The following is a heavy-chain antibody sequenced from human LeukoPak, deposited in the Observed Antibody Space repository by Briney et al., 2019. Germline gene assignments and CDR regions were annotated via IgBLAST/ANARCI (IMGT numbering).Heavy chain of an antibody. CDR2: IYQSGHA. V-gene: IGHV4-38-2*02. CDR1: NYSVRSDLH. Sequence: PSETLSLTCKVSNYSVRSDLHWSWIRQSPGRGLEWIASIYQSGHAYYSPSLKSRVLISFDTSKKEFSLKINSVTATDTALYYCASLRFGDSYFDFWGQGTQVTVSS. CDR3: ASLRFGDSYFDF. J-gene: IGHJ4*02. D-gene: IGHD3-10*01.